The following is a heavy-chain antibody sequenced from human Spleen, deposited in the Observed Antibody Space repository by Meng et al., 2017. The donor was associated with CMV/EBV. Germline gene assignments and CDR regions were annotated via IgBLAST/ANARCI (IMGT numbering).Heavy chain of an antibody. Sequence: SETLSLTCTVSGGSISSYYWSWIRQPAGKGLEWIGRIYTSGSTNYNPSLKSRVTISVDTSKNQFSLKLSSVTAADTAVYYCARHFGDSSGRRFDPWGQGTLVTVSS. CDR2: IYTSGST. J-gene: IGHJ5*02. CDR3: ARHFGDSSGRRFDP. D-gene: IGHD3-22*01. CDR1: GGSISSYY. V-gene: IGHV4-4*07.